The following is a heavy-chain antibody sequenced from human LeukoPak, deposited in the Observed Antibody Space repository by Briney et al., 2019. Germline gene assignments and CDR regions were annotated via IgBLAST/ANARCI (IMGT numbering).Heavy chain of an antibody. CDR2: IIASGGST. Sequence: GGSRRLSCAASGFTFSTYTMTWVRQAPGKGLEWVSAIIASGGSTYYADSVKGRFTISRDNSKNTLYVLMNSLRAEDTAVYYCAKCKTSGWSSDVMDVWGQGTTVTVSS. CDR1: GFTFSTYT. J-gene: IGHJ6*02. D-gene: IGHD6-19*01. CDR3: AKCKTSGWSSDVMDV. V-gene: IGHV3-23*01.